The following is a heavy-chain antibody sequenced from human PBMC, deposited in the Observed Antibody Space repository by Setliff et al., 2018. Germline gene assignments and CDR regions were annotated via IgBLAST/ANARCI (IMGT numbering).Heavy chain of an antibody. J-gene: IGHJ5*02. CDR1: GFTFDDYG. CDR3: VRDRTTGYYDSSGFNWFDP. V-gene: IGHV3-20*04. D-gene: IGHD3-22*01. CDR2: INWNGGNT. Sequence: PGGSLRLSCAASGFTFDDYGMSWVRQPPGKGLEWVSGINWNGGNTGYADFVKGRFTISRDNAKNSLYLQMNSLRAEDTALYYCVRDRTTGYYDSSGFNWFDPWGQGTLVTVSS.